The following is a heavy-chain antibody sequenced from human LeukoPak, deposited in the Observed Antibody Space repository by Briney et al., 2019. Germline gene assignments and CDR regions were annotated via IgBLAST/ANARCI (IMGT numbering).Heavy chain of an antibody. CDR1: GFTFADYA. Sequence: GGSLRLSCAASGFTFADYAMSWVRQAPGKGLEWVSGISGSGGSTYYADSVKGRFTVSRDNFENTLFLQVNSLRAEDTAVYYCAKVRDYSYYYYMDVWGKGTTVTVSS. CDR3: AKVRDYSYYYYMDV. J-gene: IGHJ6*03. CDR2: ISGSGGST. V-gene: IGHV3-23*01.